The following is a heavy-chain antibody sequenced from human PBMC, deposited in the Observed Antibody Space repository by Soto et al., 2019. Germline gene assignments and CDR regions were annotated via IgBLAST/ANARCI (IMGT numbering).Heavy chain of an antibody. D-gene: IGHD1-26*01. J-gene: IGHJ3*02. CDR2: LSWDSGTI. V-gene: IGHV3-9*01. Sequence: SLRLSCAASGFTFDDYAKHWVRQAPGKGLEWVSGLSWDSGTIGYADSVKGRFTISRDNAKSSLYLQMNSLRSEDTALYYCEKGVGATQGSAFDIWGKGAMDTVS. CDR1: GFTFDDYA. CDR3: EKGVGATQGSAFDI.